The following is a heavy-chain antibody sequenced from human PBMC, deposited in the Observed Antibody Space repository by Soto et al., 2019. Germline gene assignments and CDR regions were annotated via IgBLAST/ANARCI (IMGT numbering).Heavy chain of an antibody. CDR2: IYWDNDE. CDR1: GLSLSTSGVG. CDR3: AHKAGRGAARDV. D-gene: IGHD2-15*01. Sequence: QITLKESGPTLVKPTQTLTLTCTFPGLSLSTSGVGVGWIRQPPAKALEWLALIYWDNDERYSPSQKSMVTSTKDTSNNDVVLTMTNMDPVDTGTYYCAHKAGRGAARDVWGQGTAVTVSS. J-gene: IGHJ6*02. V-gene: IGHV2-5*02.